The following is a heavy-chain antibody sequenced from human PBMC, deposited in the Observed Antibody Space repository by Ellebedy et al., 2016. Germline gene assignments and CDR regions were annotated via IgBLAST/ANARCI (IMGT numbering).Heavy chain of an antibody. J-gene: IGHJ3*02. CDR1: GASFRGYY. V-gene: IGHV4-34*01. CDR3: ARGLFDHRMAFDI. Sequence: SETLFLTCAVYGASFRGYYWSWIRQPPGEGLEWIGEINHSGSFNYNPSLKSRVTISVDTSKNKFSVNLSSVTAADTTVYYCARGLFDHRMAFDIWGQGTMVTVSS. D-gene: IGHD2-21*01. CDR2: INHSGSF.